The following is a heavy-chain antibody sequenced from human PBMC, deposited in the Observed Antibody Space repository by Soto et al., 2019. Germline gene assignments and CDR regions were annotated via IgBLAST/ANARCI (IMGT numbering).Heavy chain of an antibody. J-gene: IGHJ3*02. CDR3: ARAPGGIDAFDI. D-gene: IGHD3-16*01. V-gene: IGHV6-1*01. CDR2: TYYRSKWYN. Sequence: SQTLSLTCVISGDSVSRNSAAWHWIRQSPSRGLEWLGGTYYRSKWYNDYAVSVKSRISINPDTSKNQFSLQLNSVTPEDTAVYYCARAPGGIDAFDIWGQGTMVTV. CDR1: GDSVSRNSAA.